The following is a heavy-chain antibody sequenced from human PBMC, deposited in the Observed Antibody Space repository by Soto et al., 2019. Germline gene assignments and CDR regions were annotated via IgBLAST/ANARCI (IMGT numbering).Heavy chain of an antibody. D-gene: IGHD3-10*01. CDR2: ISSNGGST. Sequence: EVQLVESGGGLVQPGGSLRLSCAASGFTFSSYAMHWVRQAPGKGLEYVSAISSNGGSTYYANSVKGRFTISRDNSKNTLYLQMGSLRAEDMAVYYCARGFGEFLVGRYYFDYWGQGTLVTVSS. CDR1: GFTFSSYA. J-gene: IGHJ4*02. V-gene: IGHV3-64*01. CDR3: ARGFGEFLVGRYYFDY.